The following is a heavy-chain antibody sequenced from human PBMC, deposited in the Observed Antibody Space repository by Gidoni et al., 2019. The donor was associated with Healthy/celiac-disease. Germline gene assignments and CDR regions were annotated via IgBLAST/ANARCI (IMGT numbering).Heavy chain of an antibody. V-gene: IGHV4-39*07. CDR2: IYYSGST. CDR1: GGSISSSSHY. CDR3: ARDKGYCTNGVCYPPRRYFDY. D-gene: IGHD2-8*01. Sequence: QLQLQESGPGLVKPSETLSLTCTVSGGSISSSSHYWGWIRQPPGKGLEWIGSIYYSGSTYYNPSLKSRVTISVDTSKNQFSLKLSSVTAADTAVYYCARDKGYCTNGVCYPPRRYFDYWGQGTLVTVSS. J-gene: IGHJ4*02.